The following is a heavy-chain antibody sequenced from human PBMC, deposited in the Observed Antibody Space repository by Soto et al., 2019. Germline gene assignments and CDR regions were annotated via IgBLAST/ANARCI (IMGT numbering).Heavy chain of an antibody. V-gene: IGHV3-48*01. Sequence: EVQLVESGGGFAQPGGSLRVSCAASGFTFSSYSMNWVRQAPGKGLEWVSYISSSSATIQYADSVKGRFTISRDNAENSLYLQMNSLRAGDTAFYYCARGAGKGVAAGTNFDQWGQGTLVIVSS. CDR1: GFTFSSYS. CDR3: ARGAGKGVAAGTNFDQ. CDR2: ISSSSATI. J-gene: IGHJ4*02. D-gene: IGHD6-13*01.